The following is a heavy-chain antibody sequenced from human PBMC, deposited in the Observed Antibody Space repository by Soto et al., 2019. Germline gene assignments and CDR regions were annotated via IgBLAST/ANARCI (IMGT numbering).Heavy chain of an antibody. Sequence: PSETLSLTCTVSGGSISSGDYYWSWIRQPPGKGLEWIGYIYYSGSTYYNPSLKSRVTISVDTSKNQFSLKLSSVTAADTAVYYCARGNYDYVWGSYNSPNFDYWGQGTLVTVSS. CDR2: IYYSGST. D-gene: IGHD3-16*01. CDR3: ARGNYDYVWGSYNSPNFDY. CDR1: GGSISSGDYY. J-gene: IGHJ4*02. V-gene: IGHV4-30-4*01.